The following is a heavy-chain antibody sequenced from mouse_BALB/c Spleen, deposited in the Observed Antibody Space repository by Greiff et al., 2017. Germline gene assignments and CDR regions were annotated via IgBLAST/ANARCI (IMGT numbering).Heavy chain of an antibody. V-gene: IGHV1-69*01. Sequence: QVQLQQPGAELVMPGASVKMSCKASGYTFTDYWMHWVKQRPGQGLEWIGAIDTSDSYTSYNQKFKGKATLTVDESSSTAYMQLSSLTSEDSAVYYCARPIYYYGSSYWYFDVWGAGTTVTVSS. CDR3: ARPIYYYGSSYWYFDV. CDR2: IDTSDSYT. CDR1: GYTFTDYW. D-gene: IGHD1-1*01. J-gene: IGHJ1*01.